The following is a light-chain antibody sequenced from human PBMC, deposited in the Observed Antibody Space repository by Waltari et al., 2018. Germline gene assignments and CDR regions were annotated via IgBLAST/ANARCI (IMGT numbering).Light chain of an antibody. V-gene: IGKV1-27*01. CDR1: QGISNY. CDR3: QKYNSAPLT. CDR2: AAS. Sequence: DIQMTQSPSSLSASVGDRVTIPCRASQGISNYLAWYKQKPGKVPNLLIYAASTLQSGVPSRFSGSGSGTDFTLTISSLQPEDVATYYCQKYNSAPLTFGGGTKVEIK. J-gene: IGKJ4*01.